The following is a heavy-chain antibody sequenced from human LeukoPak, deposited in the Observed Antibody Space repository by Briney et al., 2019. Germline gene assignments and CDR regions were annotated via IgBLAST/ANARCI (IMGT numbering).Heavy chain of an antibody. D-gene: IGHD3-10*01. CDR2: INHSGST. CDR3: ARALGRSLITMVRGVRWFDP. J-gene: IGHJ5*02. CDR1: GGSFSGYY. V-gene: IGHV4-34*01. Sequence: PSETLSLTCAVYGGSFSGYYWSWIRQPPGKGLGWIGEINHSGSTNYNPSLKSRVTISVDTSKNQFSLKLSSVTAADTAVYYCARALGRSLITMVRGVRWFDPWGQGTLVTVSS.